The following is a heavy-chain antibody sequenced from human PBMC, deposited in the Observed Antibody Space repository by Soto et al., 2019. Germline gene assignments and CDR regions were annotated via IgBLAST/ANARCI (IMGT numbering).Heavy chain of an antibody. CDR2: IYYTGST. Sequence: SETLSLTCTVSGGSISSFYWTWIRQPPGKELEWIGYIYYTGSTNYNPSLTSRVTISVDTSKNQFSLKLRSVTAADTAVYYCARVPYYFFMDVWGKGATVTVSS. CDR3: ARVPYYFFMDV. J-gene: IGHJ6*03. CDR1: GGSISSFY. V-gene: IGHV4-59*01.